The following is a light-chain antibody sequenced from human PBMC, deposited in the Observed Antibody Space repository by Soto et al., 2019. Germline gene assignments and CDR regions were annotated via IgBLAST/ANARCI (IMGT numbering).Light chain of an antibody. CDR2: KAS. Sequence: DIQMTQSPSTLSGSVGDRVTITCRASQTISSWLAWYQQKPGKAPKLLIYKASTLESGVPSRFSGSGSGTEFTLTISSLQPDDFATYYCQQYNNYPRTFGQGTKVDI. J-gene: IGKJ1*01. V-gene: IGKV1-5*03. CDR3: QQYNNYPRT. CDR1: QTISSW.